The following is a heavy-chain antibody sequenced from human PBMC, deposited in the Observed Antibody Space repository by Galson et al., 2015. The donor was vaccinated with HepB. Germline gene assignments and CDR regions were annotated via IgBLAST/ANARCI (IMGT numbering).Heavy chain of an antibody. D-gene: IGHD3-22*01. CDR1: GDSVSSNSAA. J-gene: IGHJ6*03. V-gene: IGHV6-1*01. CDR3: ARETVGAYDSSGYYLPYYYYYYMDV. CDR2: TYYRSKWYN. Sequence: CAISGDSVSSNSAAWNWIRQSPSRGLEWLGRTYYRSKWYNDYAVSVKSRITINPDTSKNQFSLQLNSVTPEDTAVYYCARETVGAYDSSGYYLPYYYYYYMDVWGKGTTVTVSS.